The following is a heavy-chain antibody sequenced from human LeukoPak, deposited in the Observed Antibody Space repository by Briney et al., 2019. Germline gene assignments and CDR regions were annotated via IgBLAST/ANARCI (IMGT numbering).Heavy chain of an antibody. CDR3: ARDRGGYDSSGYYYQYYFDS. Sequence: PGGSLRLSCAASGFIYSSYWMSWVRQAPGKGLEWVANIKQDGSERYYVDSVKGRFTISRDNAKNSLYLQMNSLRAEDTAVYYCARDRGGYDSSGYYYQYYFDSWGQGTLVTVSS. CDR2: IKQDGSER. V-gene: IGHV3-7*01. J-gene: IGHJ4*02. CDR1: GFIYSSYW. D-gene: IGHD3-22*01.